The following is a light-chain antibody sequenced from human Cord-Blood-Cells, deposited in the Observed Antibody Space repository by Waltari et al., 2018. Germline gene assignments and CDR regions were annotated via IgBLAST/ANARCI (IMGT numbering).Light chain of an antibody. CDR1: QSISSW. V-gene: IGKV1-5*03. J-gene: IGKJ1*01. Sequence: DIQMTQSPSTLSASVVDRVTITCRASQSISSWLAWYQQKPGKAPKLLIYKASSLESGVPSRFSGSGSVTEFTLTISSLQPDDFATYYCQQYNSYSLWTFGQGTKVEIK. CDR3: QQYNSYSLWT. CDR2: KAS.